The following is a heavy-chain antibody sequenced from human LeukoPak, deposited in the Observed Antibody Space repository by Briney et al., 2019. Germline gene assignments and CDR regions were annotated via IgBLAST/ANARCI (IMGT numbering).Heavy chain of an antibody. CDR2: IIPIFGTA. V-gene: IGHV1-69*13. CDR1: GGTFSSYA. Sequence: ASVKVSCKASGGTFSSYAISWVRQAPGQGLEWVGGIIPIFGTANYAQKFQGRVTITADESTSTAYMELSSLRSEDTAVYYCARTGAGPFDYWGQGTLVTVSS. D-gene: IGHD6-19*01. J-gene: IGHJ4*02. CDR3: ARTGAGPFDY.